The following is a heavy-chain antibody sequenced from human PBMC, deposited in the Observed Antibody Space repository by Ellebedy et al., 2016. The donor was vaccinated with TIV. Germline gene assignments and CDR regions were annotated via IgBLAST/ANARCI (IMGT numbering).Heavy chain of an antibody. J-gene: IGHJ3*02. V-gene: IGHV1-18*01. CDR1: AYTFTRYG. CDR2: VSAYNGNT. D-gene: IGHD1-1*01. CDR3: ATWGTGQVDDALDI. Sequence: ASVKVSXXASAYTFTRYGISWVRQAPGQGLEWMGWVSAYNGNTNYAQKLQGRVTMTRDTSTSTVYMDLSSLRSDDTAVYYCATWGTGQVDDALDIWGQGTMVTVSS.